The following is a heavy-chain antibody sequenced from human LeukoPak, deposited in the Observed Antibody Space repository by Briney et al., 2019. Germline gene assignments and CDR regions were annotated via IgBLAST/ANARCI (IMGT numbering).Heavy chain of an antibody. D-gene: IGHD3-22*01. CDR3: ARAGYDSSGSYIATFDY. J-gene: IGHJ4*02. Sequence: PGESLRLSCGVSGFTFSSYWMFWVRQAPGKGLVWVLGINNDGSRRTDADSVKGRFTISRDNSKNTLYLQMNSLRAEDTAVYYCARAGYDSSGSYIATFDYWGQGTLVTVSS. V-gene: IGHV3-74*01. CDR1: GFTFSSYW. CDR2: INNDGSRR.